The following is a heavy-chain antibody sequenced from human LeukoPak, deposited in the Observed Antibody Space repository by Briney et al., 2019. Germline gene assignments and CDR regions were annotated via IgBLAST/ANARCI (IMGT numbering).Heavy chain of an antibody. CDR2: INHSGST. CDR1: GGSFSGCY. CDR3: ARGRYGAPWYYYYMDV. J-gene: IGHJ6*03. Sequence: PSETLSLTCAVYGGSFSGCYWSWIRQPPGKGLGWVGEINHSGSTNYNPSLKSRVTISVDTSKNQFSLKLSSVTAADTAVYYCARGRYGAPWYYYYMDVWGKGTTVTVSS. V-gene: IGHV4-34*01. D-gene: IGHD4-17*01.